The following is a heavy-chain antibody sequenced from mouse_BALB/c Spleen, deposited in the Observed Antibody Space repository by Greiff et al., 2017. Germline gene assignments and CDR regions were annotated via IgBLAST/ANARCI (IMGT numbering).Heavy chain of an antibody. V-gene: IGHV2-9*02. Sequence: VKLEESGPGLVAPSQSLSITCTVSGFSLTSYGVHWVRQPPGKGLEWLGVIWAGGSTNYNSALMSRLSISKDNSKSQVFLKMNSLQTDDTAMYYCARADYDDGYFDYWGQGTTLTVSS. CDR2: IWAGGST. CDR3: ARADYDDGYFDY. D-gene: IGHD2-4*01. CDR1: GFSLTSYG. J-gene: IGHJ2*01.